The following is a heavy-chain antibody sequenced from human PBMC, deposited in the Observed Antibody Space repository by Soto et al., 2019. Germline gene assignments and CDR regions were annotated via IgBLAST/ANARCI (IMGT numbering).Heavy chain of an antibody. CDR3: ARVAAAGIYYYYGMDV. CDR1: GYSFTSYW. D-gene: IGHD6-13*01. Sequence: GESLKISCKGSGYSFTSYWIGWVRQMPGKGLEWMGIIYPGDSDTRYSPSFQGQVTISADKSISTAYLQWSSLKASDTAMYYCARVAAAGIYYYYGMDVWGQGTTVTVSS. J-gene: IGHJ6*02. CDR2: IYPGDSDT. V-gene: IGHV5-51*01.